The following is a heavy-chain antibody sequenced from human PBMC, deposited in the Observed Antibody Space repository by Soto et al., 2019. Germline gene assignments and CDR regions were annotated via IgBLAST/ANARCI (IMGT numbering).Heavy chain of an antibody. D-gene: IGHD6-13*01. CDR2: IYYSGST. V-gene: IGHV4-30-4*08. CDR1: GASMSSGGYY. CDR3: AREAAADNWFDP. Sequence: SETLSLTCTVSGASMSSGGYYWTWIRQSPGKGLEWIGYIYYSGSTYYNPSLESRVAISVDTSKNQFSLKLSSVTAADTAVYYCAREAAADNWFDPWGQGTLVTVSS. J-gene: IGHJ5*02.